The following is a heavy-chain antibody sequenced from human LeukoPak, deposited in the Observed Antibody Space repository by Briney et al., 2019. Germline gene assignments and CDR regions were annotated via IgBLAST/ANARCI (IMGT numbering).Heavy chain of an antibody. J-gene: IGHJ4*02. Sequence: PGGSLRLSCVASGFTFSSFWMSWVRQAPGKGLEVLANIDQDGSVRNYVDSVKGRFIISRDNAKNSLYLQMDSLRAEDTAVYFCARDPGSSSFDYWGLGTPVTVSS. D-gene: IGHD6-13*01. V-gene: IGHV3-7*01. CDR2: IDQDGSVR. CDR3: ARDPGSSSFDY. CDR1: GFTFSSFW.